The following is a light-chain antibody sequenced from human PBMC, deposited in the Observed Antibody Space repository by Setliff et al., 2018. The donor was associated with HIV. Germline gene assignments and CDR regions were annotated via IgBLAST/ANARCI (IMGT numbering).Light chain of an antibody. Sequence: QSVLTQPPSVSGAPGQRVTISCTGSSSNIGAGYDVHWYQQLPGTAPKLLIYGNNNRPSGVPDRFSGSKSGTSASLAITGLQAEDEADYYCQSYDSGLSGPFYVLGTGTKV. CDR2: GNN. CDR1: SSNIGAGYD. V-gene: IGLV1-40*01. CDR3: QSYDSGLSGPFYV. J-gene: IGLJ1*01.